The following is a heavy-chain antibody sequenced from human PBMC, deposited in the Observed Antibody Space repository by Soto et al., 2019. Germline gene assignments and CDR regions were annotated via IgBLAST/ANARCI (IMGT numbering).Heavy chain of an antibody. CDR2: LTSKRAGGTS. CDR3: TTDGGVSKYPLFWA. V-gene: IGHV3-15*01. Sequence: VSLILSSAASGLTVSNVWMGWVRQAAGKGLEWGARLTSKRAGGTSDYAAPGRGRFSISRDEWKKTLYLQMKVLRTEDTAVYHCTTDGGVSKYPLFWAWGQGTLVTVSS. J-gene: IGHJ5*02. D-gene: IGHD2-8*02. CDR1: GLTVSNVW.